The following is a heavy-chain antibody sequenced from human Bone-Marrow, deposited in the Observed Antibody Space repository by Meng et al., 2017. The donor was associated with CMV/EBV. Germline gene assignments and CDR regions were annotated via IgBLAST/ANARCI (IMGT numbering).Heavy chain of an antibody. V-gene: IGHV1-69*10. CDR1: GGTFSSYA. CDR2: IIPILGIA. CDR3: ARDLSSTAGGSYYYGMDV. J-gene: IGHJ6*01. D-gene: IGHD2-2*01. Sequence: SVKVSCKASGGTFSSYAISWVRQAPGQGLEWMGGIIPILGIANYAQQFQGRVTITADKSTSTAYMELSSLRSEDTAVYYCARDLSSTAGGSYYYGMDVWGQGTTVTVSS.